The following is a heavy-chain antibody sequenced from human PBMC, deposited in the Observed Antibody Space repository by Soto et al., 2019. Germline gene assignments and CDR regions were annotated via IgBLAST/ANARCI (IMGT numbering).Heavy chain of an antibody. CDR1: GFTFSNAW. D-gene: IGHD4-17*01. J-gene: IGHJ4*02. CDR3: TTIGNAVTTGDY. CDR2: IKSKTDGGTT. V-gene: IGHV3-15*01. Sequence: EVQLVESGGGLVKPGGSLRLSCAASGFTFSNAWMSWVRQAPGKGLEWVGRIKSKTDGGTTDYAAPVKGRFTISRDDSKNTLYLQMNSLKTEDTAAYYCTTIGNAVTTGDYWGQGTLVTVSS.